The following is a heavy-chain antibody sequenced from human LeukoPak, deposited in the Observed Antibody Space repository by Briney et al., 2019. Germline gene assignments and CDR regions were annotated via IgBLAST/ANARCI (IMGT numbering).Heavy chain of an antibody. CDR2: IYYSGST. V-gene: IGHV4-59*01. D-gene: IGHD6-13*01. Sequence: SETLSLTCPVSGGSISSYYWSWIRQPPGKGLEWIGYIYYSGSTNYNPSLKSRVTISVDTSKNQFSLKLSSVTATDTAVYYCARAPYYSSSWDYWGQGTLVTVSS. CDR1: GGSISSYY. J-gene: IGHJ4*02. CDR3: ARAPYYSSSWDY.